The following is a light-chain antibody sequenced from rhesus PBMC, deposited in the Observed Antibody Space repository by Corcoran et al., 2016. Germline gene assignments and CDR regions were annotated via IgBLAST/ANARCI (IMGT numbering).Light chain of an antibody. V-gene: IGLV1-64*01. CDR2: ENN. J-gene: IGLJ6*01. CDR3: QSYDSSLSADV. Sequence: QSVLTQPPSVSGAPGQRVTISCTGSSSNIGGYYVSWYQQLPGTVPKLLIYENNKRPSGVSDRFSGSKSGTSASLPITGLQSEDEADYYCQSYDSSLSADVFGSGTKLTVL. CDR1: SSNIGGYY.